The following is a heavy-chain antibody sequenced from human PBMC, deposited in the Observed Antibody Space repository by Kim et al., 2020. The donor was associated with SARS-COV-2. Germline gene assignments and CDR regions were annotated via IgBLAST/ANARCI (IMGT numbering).Heavy chain of an antibody. CDR3: ADSAAGTRKVDY. CDR2: IVVGSDNT. V-gene: IGHV1-58*01. Sequence: SVKVSCKASGFTFTSSAVQWVRQARGQRLEWIGWIVVGSDNTNYAQKFQERVTITRDMSTSTAYMELSSLRSEDTAVYYCADSAAGTRKVDYWGQGTLGTVSS. J-gene: IGHJ4*02. D-gene: IGHD6-13*01. CDR1: GFTFTSSA.